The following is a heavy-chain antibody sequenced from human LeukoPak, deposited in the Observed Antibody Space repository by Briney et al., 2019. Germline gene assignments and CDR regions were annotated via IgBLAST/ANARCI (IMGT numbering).Heavy chain of an antibody. D-gene: IGHD4-17*01. V-gene: IGHV3-23*01. CDR2: ISGSGGST. Sequence: PGGSLRLSCAASGFTFSSYAMSSVRQAPGKGLEWVSAISGSGGSTYYADSVKGQFTISRDNSKNTLYLQMNSLRAEDTAVYYCAKDNHGYGDWGVGFFGYWGQGTLVTVSS. J-gene: IGHJ4*02. CDR3: AKDNHGYGDWGVGFFGY. CDR1: GFTFSSYA.